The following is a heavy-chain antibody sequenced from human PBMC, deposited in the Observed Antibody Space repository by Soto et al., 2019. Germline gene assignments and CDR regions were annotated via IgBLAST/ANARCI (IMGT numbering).Heavy chain of an antibody. CDR3: ARVNTAVVKPRPFDY. CDR1: GFTSRSLA. J-gene: IGHJ4*02. V-gene: IGHV3-30*03. D-gene: IGHD5-18*01. CDR2: ISYDGSNK. Sequence: AGGFTSRSLAMRWVRQALEKGLEWVSVISYDGSNKNYADSVKGRFTISRDNSKNTLYLQMNSLRTEDTAVYYCARVNTAVVKPRPFDYWGQGTLVTVSS.